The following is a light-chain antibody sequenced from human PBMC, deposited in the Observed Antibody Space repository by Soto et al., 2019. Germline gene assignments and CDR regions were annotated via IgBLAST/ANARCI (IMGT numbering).Light chain of an antibody. Sequence: QSALTQPPSASGSPGQSVAISCTGTSSDVGGYNYVSWYQQHPGKAPKLMIYEVNKRPSGISNRFSGSKSGNTASLTISGLQAEDEADYYCCSYAGSSTFEVFGTGTKLTVL. CDR1: SSDVGGYNY. CDR3: CSYAGSSTFEV. V-gene: IGLV2-8*01. CDR2: EVN. J-gene: IGLJ1*01.